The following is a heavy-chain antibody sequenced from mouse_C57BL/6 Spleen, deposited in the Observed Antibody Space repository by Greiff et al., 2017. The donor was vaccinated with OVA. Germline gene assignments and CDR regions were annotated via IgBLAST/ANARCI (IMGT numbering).Heavy chain of an antibody. V-gene: IGHV1-19*01. J-gene: IGHJ2*01. CDR3: ARGGTTVVGRRYYFDY. CDR1: GYTFTDYY. CDR2: INPYNGGT. D-gene: IGHD1-1*01. Sequence: EVKLVESGPVLVKPGASVKMSCKASGYTFTDYYMNWVKQSHGKSLEWIGVINPYNGGTSYNQKFKGKATLTVDKSSSTAYMELNSLTSEDSAVYYCARGGTTVVGRRYYFDYWGQGTTLTVSS.